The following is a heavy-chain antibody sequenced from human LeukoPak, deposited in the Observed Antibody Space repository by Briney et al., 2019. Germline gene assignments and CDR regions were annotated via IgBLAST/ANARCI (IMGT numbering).Heavy chain of an antibody. V-gene: IGHV3-23*03. CDR3: ARGRNYFPIDF. D-gene: IGHD2/OR15-2a*01. Sequence: HPGGSLRLSCAASGFTFSSYAMSWVRQAPGKGLEWVSVIYSDGSYGRTFYADSVEGRFTISRDSSRNTVYLQMNSLRADDTAVYYCARGRNYFPIDFWGQGTLVTVSS. CDR2: IYSDGSYGRT. J-gene: IGHJ4*02. CDR1: GFTFSSYA.